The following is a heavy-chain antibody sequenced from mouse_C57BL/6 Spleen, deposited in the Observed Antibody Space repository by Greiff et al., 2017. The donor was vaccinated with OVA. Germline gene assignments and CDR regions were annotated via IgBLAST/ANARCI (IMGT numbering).Heavy chain of an antibody. J-gene: IGHJ2*01. CDR3: AIGPFDY. CDR1: GYTFTSYW. Sequence: QVQLKQPGAELVKPGASVKVSCKASGYTFTSYWMHWVKQRPGQGLEWIGRIHPSDSDTNYNQKFTGKATLTVDKSSSTAYMQRSSLTSEDSAVYYCAIGPFDYWGQGTTLTVAS. CDR2: IHPSDSDT. V-gene: IGHV1-74*01.